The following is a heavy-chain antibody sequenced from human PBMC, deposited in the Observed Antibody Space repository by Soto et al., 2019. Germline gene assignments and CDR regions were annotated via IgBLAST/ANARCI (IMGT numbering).Heavy chain of an antibody. CDR3: ARGSVVVATTPDY. D-gene: IGHD2-15*01. CDR1: GFTFTIYA. J-gene: IGHJ4*02. CDR2: ISSDGSNK. Sequence: VQLLESGGGLVQPGGSLRLSCAASGFTFTIYAMHWVRQAPGKGLEWVAVISSDGSNKYYADSVKGRFTISRDNSKNTLFLQMNSLRGDDTAVYYCARGSVVVATTPDYWGQGTLVTVSS. V-gene: IGHV3-30-3*01.